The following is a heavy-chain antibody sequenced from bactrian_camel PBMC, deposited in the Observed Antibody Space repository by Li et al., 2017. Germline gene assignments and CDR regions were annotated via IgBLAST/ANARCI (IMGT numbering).Heavy chain of an antibody. V-gene: IGHV3S55*01. J-gene: IGHJ7*01. CDR2: IDNSGRA. D-gene: IGHD1*01. CDR1: GYTCGPSSACC. Sequence: HVQLVESGGGSVQAGESLRLSCTTSGYTCGPSSACCMGWFRQAPGKEREGVAAIDNSGRAQYKDSVKGRFTITKDHAKNALYLQMNNLKPEDTAMYYCATDHPEDDDPELGYCTRTKWEGGMNNWGKGTQVTVS.